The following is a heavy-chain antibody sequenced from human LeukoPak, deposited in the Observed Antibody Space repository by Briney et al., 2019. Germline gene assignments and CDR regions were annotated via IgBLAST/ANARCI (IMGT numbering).Heavy chain of an antibody. CDR3: ARTLYYYDSSGYSH. V-gene: IGHV4-34*01. CDR2: INHSGST. Sequence: SETLSLTCAVYGGSFSGYYWSWIRQPPGKGLEWIGEINHSGSTNYNPSLKSRVTISVDTSKNQFSLKLSSVIAADTAVYYCARTLYYYDSSGYSHWGQGTLVTVSS. D-gene: IGHD3-22*01. CDR1: GGSFSGYY. J-gene: IGHJ4*02.